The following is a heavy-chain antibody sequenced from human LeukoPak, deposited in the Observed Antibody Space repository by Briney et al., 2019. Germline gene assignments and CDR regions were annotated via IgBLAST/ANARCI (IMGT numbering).Heavy chain of an antibody. Sequence: GGSLLLSCAAAGFIFSSYSMNWVRPARGRGLEWISYIGLASGVTSYADSVKGRFAISSDTARNSLYLHMHSLRAEDTAVYYCTRDHNWAFDYWGQGALVTVSS. D-gene: IGHD1-20*01. J-gene: IGHJ4*02. CDR3: TRDHNWAFDY. CDR1: GFIFSSYS. CDR2: IGLASGVT. V-gene: IGHV3-48*04.